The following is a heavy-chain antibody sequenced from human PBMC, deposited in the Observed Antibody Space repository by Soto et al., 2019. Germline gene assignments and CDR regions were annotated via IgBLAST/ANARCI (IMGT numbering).Heavy chain of an antibody. CDR2: IYYGGST. J-gene: IGHJ4*02. D-gene: IGHD1-1*01. CDR1: GGSISSGDYS. CDR3: ARTYTTGTVLLFDY. Sequence: SETLSLTCAVSGGSISSGDYSWNWIRQPPGKGLEWIGYIYYGGSTYYNPSLQSRVTMSVDRSRNQFSLQVNSVTPEDTAVYYCARTYTTGTVLLFDYWGQGTLVTVSS. V-gene: IGHV4-30-2*01.